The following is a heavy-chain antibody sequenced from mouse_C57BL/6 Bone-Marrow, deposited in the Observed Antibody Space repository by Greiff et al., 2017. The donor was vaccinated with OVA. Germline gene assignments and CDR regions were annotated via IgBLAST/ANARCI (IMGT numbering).Heavy chain of an antibody. J-gene: IGHJ3*01. CDR2: IYPGDGDT. Sequence: QLQQSGAELVKPGASVKISCKASGYAFSSYWMNWVKQRPGKGLEWIGQIYPGDGDTNYNGKFKGKATLTADKSSSTAYMQLSSLTSEDSAVYFCARRDYDPSWFAYWGQGTLVTVSA. D-gene: IGHD2-4*01. CDR3: ARRDYDPSWFAY. V-gene: IGHV1-80*01. CDR1: GYAFSSYW.